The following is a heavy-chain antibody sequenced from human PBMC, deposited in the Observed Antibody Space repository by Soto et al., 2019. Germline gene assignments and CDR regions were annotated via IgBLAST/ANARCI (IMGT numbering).Heavy chain of an antibody. CDR2: ISYDGSNQ. D-gene: IGHD3-16*02. J-gene: IGHJ4*02. Sequence: QVQLVESGGGVVQPGRSLRLSCAASGFTLSSYGMHWVRQAPGKGLEWVAIISYDGSNQYYADSVKGRFTISRDNSKNTRDLQMNSLRTEDTAVYYCAKALGELSPESYDHWGQGVLVTVSS. CDR3: AKALGELSPESYDH. V-gene: IGHV3-30*18. CDR1: GFTLSSYG.